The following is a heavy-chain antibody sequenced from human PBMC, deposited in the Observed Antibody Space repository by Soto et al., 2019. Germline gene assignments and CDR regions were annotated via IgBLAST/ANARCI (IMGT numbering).Heavy chain of an antibody. V-gene: IGHV1-69*13. CDR1: GGTFSSSA. J-gene: IGHJ4*02. D-gene: IGHD3-22*01. Sequence: ASVNVCCTASGGTFSSSASSWVRQAPGQGLEWMGGIIPIFGTANYAQKFQGRVTITADESTSTAYMELSSLRSEDTAVYYCASAITMIVVVSVPTGFDYWGQGTLVTVSS. CDR3: ASAITMIVVVSVPTGFDY. CDR2: IIPIFGTA.